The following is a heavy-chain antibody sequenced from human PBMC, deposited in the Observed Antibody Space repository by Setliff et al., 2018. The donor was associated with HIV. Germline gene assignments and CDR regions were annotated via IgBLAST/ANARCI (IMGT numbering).Heavy chain of an antibody. J-gene: IGHJ4*02. CDR1: GGSVSGYY. Sequence: SETLSLTCTVSGGSVSGYYWSWIRQSAGKRLEWIGRLYSSETSSYNPSLKSRLSMSVDTFNNQSSLKLSSVTAADTAVYYCARDRPREDTYVRFDYWGQGVPVTVSS. D-gene: IGHD3-16*01. V-gene: IGHV4-4*07. CDR2: LYSSETS. CDR3: ARDRPREDTYVRFDY.